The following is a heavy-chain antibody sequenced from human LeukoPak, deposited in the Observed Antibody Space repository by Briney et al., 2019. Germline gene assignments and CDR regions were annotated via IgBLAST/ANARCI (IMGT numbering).Heavy chain of an antibody. D-gene: IGHD2-2*01. CDR2: IIPIFGTA. J-gene: IGHJ6*03. Sequence: ASVKVSCKVSVYTLTELSMHWVRQAPGTGLEWMGGIIPIFGTANYAQKFQGRVTITADESTSTAYMELSSLRSEDTAVYYCARGLGYCSSTSCYGPYYYYYMDVWGKGTTVTISS. CDR3: ARGLGYCSSTSCYGPYYYYYMDV. CDR1: VYTLTELS. V-gene: IGHV1-69*13.